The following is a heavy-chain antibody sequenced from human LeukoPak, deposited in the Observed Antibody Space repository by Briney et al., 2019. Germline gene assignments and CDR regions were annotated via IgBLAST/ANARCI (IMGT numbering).Heavy chain of an antibody. Sequence: ASVKVSCTASGYTFTSYAMHWVRQAPGQRLEWMGWINAGNGNTKYSQKFQGRVTITRDTSASTAYMELSSLRSEDTAVYYCARPLYSSTPPEHWGQGTLVTVSS. J-gene: IGHJ1*01. CDR2: INAGNGNT. V-gene: IGHV1-3*01. CDR1: GYTFTSYA. CDR3: ARPLYSSTPPEH. D-gene: IGHD6-13*01.